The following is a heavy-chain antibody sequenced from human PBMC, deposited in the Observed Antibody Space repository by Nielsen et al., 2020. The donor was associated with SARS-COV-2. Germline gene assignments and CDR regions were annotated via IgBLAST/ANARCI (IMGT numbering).Heavy chain of an antibody. CDR2: IASYNGKT. D-gene: IGHD1-14*01. CDR1: GYIFTNYG. Sequence: ASVKVSCKASGYIFTNYGVTWVRQAPGHGLEWMGWIASYNGKTNYAQKFQGRVTMTADTSTSTAYMELRSLRSDDTAVYFCARGEPEYFQHWGQGTLVTVSS. V-gene: IGHV1-18*01. CDR3: ARGEPEYFQH. J-gene: IGHJ1*01.